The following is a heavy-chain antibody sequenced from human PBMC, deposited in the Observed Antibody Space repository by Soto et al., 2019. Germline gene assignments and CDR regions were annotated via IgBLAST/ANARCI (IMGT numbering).Heavy chain of an antibody. CDR2: ISAYNGNT. CDR3: ARGDVVVPAAKWFDP. D-gene: IGHD2-2*01. J-gene: IGHJ5*02. CDR1: GYTFTSYG. V-gene: IGHV1-18*04. Sequence: ASVKVSCKASGYTFTSYGISWVRQAPGQGLEWMGWISAYNGNTNYAQKLQGRVTMTTDTSTSTAYMELRSLRSDDTAVYYCARGDVVVPAAKWFDPWGQGTLVTVSS.